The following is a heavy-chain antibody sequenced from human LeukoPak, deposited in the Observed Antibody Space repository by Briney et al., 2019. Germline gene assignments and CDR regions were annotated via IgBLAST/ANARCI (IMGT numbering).Heavy chain of an antibody. CDR2: ISGSGGST. V-gene: IGHV3-23*01. Sequence: GSLRLSCAASGFTFSSYAMSWVRQAPGKGLEWVSAISGSGGSTYYADSVKGRFTISRDNSKNTLYLQMNSLRAEDTAVYYCAKGTAVAGLFDYWGQGTLVTVSS. J-gene: IGHJ4*02. D-gene: IGHD6-19*01. CDR3: AKGTAVAGLFDY. CDR1: GFTFSSYA.